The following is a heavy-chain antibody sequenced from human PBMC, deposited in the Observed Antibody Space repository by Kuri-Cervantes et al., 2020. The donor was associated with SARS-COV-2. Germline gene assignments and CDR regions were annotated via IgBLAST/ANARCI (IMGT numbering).Heavy chain of an antibody. D-gene: IGHD2-2*01. Sequence: GGSLRLSCSASGFTFSSYAMSWVRQAAGKGLEWVSAISGSGGSTYYADSVKGRFTISRDNSKNTLYLQMNSLRAEDTAVYYCAKLLPAAREYYFDYWGQGTLVTVSS. CDR3: AKLLPAAREYYFDY. CDR1: GFTFSSYA. J-gene: IGHJ4*02. V-gene: IGHV3-23*01. CDR2: ISGSGGST.